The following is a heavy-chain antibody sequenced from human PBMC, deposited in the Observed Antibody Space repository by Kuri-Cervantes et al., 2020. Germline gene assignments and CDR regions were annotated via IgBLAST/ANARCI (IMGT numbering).Heavy chain of an antibody. D-gene: IGHD6-13*01. J-gene: IGHJ1*01. CDR1: GYTFTSYA. CDR3: ASDSSSWYIIGYFQH. CDR2: FNAGNGNT. Sequence: ASVKVACKASGYTFTSYAMHWLRQAPGQRLEWMGWFNAGNGNTKYSQKFQGRDTITRYTSASTAYMELSSLRSEDTAVYYFASDSSSWYIIGYFQHWGQGTLVTVSS. V-gene: IGHV1-3*01.